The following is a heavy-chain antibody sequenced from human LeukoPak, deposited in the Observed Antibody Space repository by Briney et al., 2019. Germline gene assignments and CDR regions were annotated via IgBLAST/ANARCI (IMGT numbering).Heavy chain of an antibody. CDR2: IYYSGST. D-gene: IGHD4-23*01. Sequence: PSETLSLTCTVSGGSISSGGYYWSWIRQHPGKGLEWTGYIYYSGSTYYNPSLKSRVTISVDTSKNQFSLKLSSVTAADTAVYYCARAVGYGGNSGGFDYWGQGTLVTVSS. V-gene: IGHV4-31*03. J-gene: IGHJ4*02. CDR1: GGSISSGGYY. CDR3: ARAVGYGGNSGGFDY.